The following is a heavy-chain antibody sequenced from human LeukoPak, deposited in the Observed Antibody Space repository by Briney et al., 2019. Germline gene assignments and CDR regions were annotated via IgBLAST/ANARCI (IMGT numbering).Heavy chain of an antibody. V-gene: IGHV4-34*01. J-gene: IGHJ4*02. D-gene: IGHD7-27*01. CDR3: TKTSPGAPLEL. CDR2: ISHTGRT. Sequence: PSETLSLTCAVSGLSFTGYYWSWIRQPPGKGPEWIGEISHTGRTSYNPSLKSRASISLDTSKKQFSLKLSFLTAADMAVYYCTKTSPGAPLELWGQGALVTVSS. CDR1: GLSFTGYY.